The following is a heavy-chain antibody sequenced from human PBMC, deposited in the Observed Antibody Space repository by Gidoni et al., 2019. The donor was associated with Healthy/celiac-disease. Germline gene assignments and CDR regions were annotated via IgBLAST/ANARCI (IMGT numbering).Heavy chain of an antibody. CDR3: AMYDSSGYLVGY. Sequence: QVQLVQSGAEVKKPGASVKVSCKASGYTFTGSYMHWVRQAPGQGLEWMGRIDPHRVGTNYAQKFQGRGTMTRDMSISTAYMELSRLRSDDTAVYYCAMYDSSGYLVGYWGQGTLVTVSS. CDR1: GYTFTGSY. J-gene: IGHJ4*02. D-gene: IGHD3-22*01. V-gene: IGHV1-2*06. CDR2: IDPHRVGT.